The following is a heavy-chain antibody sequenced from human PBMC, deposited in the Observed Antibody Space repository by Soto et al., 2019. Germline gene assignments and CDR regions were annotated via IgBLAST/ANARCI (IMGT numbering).Heavy chain of an antibody. V-gene: IGHV1-69*02. CDR2: IIPILGIA. J-gene: IGHJ6*02. CDR1: GGTFSSYT. CDR3: ARAGAAPYYYYGLDV. Sequence: SVKVSCKASGGTFSSYTISWVRQAPGQGLEWMGRIIPILGIANYAQKFQSRVTITADKSTGTAYMELRSLTSEDTAIYYCARAGAAPYYYYGLDVWGQGTTVTVSS. D-gene: IGHD3-10*01.